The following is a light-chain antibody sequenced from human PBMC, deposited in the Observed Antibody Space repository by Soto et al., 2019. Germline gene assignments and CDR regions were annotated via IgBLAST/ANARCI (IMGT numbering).Light chain of an antibody. J-gene: IGKJ2*01. CDR3: LQDSSNPYT. CDR1: QGIRKD. V-gene: IGKV1-6*01. CDR2: GIS. Sequence: TQMTQSPSSLSASVGDRVTITCRASQGIRKDLGWYQQKPGKAPKLLIYGISTLQSGVPSRFSGSGSGTEFTLTISSLQPEDFATYYCLQDSSNPYTFGQGTKLEIK.